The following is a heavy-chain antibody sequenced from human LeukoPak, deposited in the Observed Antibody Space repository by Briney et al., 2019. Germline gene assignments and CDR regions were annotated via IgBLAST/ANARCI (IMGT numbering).Heavy chain of an antibody. D-gene: IGHD2-2*01. CDR3: ARDLKCSSTSCYGFDP. Sequence: PGGSLRLSCAASGFTFSSYSMNWVRQAPGKGLEWVSSISSSSSYIYYADSVKGRFTISRDNAKNSLYLQMNSLRAEDTAVYYCARDLKCSSTSCYGFDPWGQGTLVTVSS. CDR1: GFTFSSYS. J-gene: IGHJ5*02. V-gene: IGHV3-21*01. CDR2: ISSSSSYI.